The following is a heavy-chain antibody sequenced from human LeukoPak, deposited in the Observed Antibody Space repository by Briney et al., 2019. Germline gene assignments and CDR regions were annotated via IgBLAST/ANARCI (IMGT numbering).Heavy chain of an antibody. CDR3: ARLRDSISSGSSSGYFDY. Sequence: GESLKISCQGSGYSFTSYWIVWVRHMPGKGLEWGVISYPGYSGTRYIPSVRGQVTISAHKSVSTAYLQWSSLKASDTAMYYCARLRDSISSGSSSGYFDYSGQGTLVTVSS. CDR1: GYSFTSYW. D-gene: IGHD6-6*01. CDR2: SYPGYSGT. V-gene: IGHV5-51*01. J-gene: IGHJ4*02.